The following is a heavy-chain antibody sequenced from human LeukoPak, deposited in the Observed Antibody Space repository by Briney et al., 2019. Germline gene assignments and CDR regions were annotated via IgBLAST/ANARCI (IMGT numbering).Heavy chain of an antibody. CDR3: ARDGDTAIRGVNFDY. CDR1: GFTFTTXA. V-gene: IGHV3-30-3*01. CDR2: MSFDGSNK. J-gene: IGHJ4*02. D-gene: IGHD3-10*01. Sequence: AASGFTFTTXAXXWVRXAPGKGXXXXXTMSFDGSNKYYADSVKGRFTISRDSSKNTLFLQMNSLRTEDTAMYYCARDGDTAIRGVNFDYWGQGTLVTVSS.